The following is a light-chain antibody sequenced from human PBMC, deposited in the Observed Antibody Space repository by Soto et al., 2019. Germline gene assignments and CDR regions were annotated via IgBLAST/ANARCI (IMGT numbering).Light chain of an antibody. V-gene: IGLV3-21*02. CDR1: NIGSKS. CDR3: QVWDSSTDHVV. J-gene: IGLJ3*02. Sequence: SYELTQPPSVSVAPGQTARITCGGNNIGSKSVYWSQQKPGQAPVLVVYNDNHRPSGIPERVAGSNSGNKATLTISRVEAGDEADYYCQVWDSSTDHVVFGGGTQLTVL. CDR2: NDN.